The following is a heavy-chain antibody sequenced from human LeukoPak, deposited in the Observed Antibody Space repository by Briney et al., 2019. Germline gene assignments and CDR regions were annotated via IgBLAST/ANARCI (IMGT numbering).Heavy chain of an antibody. CDR1: GFTVSSNY. J-gene: IGHJ4*02. V-gene: IGHV3-66*01. CDR2: IYTGETT. Sequence: PGGSLRLSCAASGFTVSSNYMSWVRQAPGKGLEWVSIIYTGETTHYADSVKGRFTISRDNSKNTLYLQMNSLRAEDTAVYYCAKGEKRVVPAAIFGTFDYWGQGTLVTVSS. CDR3: AKGEKRVVPAAIFGTFDY. D-gene: IGHD2-2*02.